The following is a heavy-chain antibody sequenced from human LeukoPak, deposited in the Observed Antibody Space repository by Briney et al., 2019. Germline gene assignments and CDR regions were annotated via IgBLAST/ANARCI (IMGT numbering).Heavy chain of an antibody. D-gene: IGHD5-18*01. Sequence: ASVKVSCKASDYTFTSYGITWVRQAPGQGLGWMGWISAYNGNTNYAQKLQGRVTMTRDTSTSTVYMELSSLRSEDTAVYYCARTGTYTAMVGDYWGQGTLVTVSS. V-gene: IGHV1-18*01. CDR1: DYTFTSYG. J-gene: IGHJ4*02. CDR2: ISAYNGNT. CDR3: ARTGTYTAMVGDY.